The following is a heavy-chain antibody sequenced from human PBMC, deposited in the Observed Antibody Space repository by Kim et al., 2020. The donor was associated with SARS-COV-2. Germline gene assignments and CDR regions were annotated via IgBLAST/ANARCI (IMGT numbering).Heavy chain of an antibody. V-gene: IGHV3-23*01. CDR3: AKAGMQLWFFLGDY. CDR1: GFTFNTYA. Sequence: GGSLRLSCSASGFTFNTYAMTWVRQAPGKGLEWVSGISASGSSTYYADSVKGRFTIFRDNSKNTLYLQMNSLRAEDTAVYYCAKAGMQLWFFLGDYWGQGTLVTVSS. D-gene: IGHD5-18*01. J-gene: IGHJ4*02. CDR2: ISASGSST.